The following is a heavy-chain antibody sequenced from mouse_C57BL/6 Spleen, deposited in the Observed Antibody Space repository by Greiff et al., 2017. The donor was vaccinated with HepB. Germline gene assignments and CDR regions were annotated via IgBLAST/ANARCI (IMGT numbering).Heavy chain of an antibody. V-gene: IGHV1-4*01. Sequence: VQLQQSGAELARPGASVKMSCKASGYTFTSYTMHWVKQRPGQGLEWIGYINPSSGYTKYNQKFKDKATLTADKSSSTAYMQLSSLTSEDSAVYYCARRYYGSSYFDYWGQGTTLTVSS. J-gene: IGHJ2*01. CDR3: ARRYYGSSYFDY. CDR2: INPSSGYT. CDR1: GYTFTSYT. D-gene: IGHD1-1*01.